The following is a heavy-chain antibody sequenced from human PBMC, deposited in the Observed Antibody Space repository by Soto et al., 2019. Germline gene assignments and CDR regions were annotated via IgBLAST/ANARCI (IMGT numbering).Heavy chain of an antibody. CDR3: ATTVTTVDY. V-gene: IGHV3-48*03. D-gene: IGHD4-17*01. Sequence: PGGSLRLSCAASGFSFSGYGMNWVRQAPGKGLEWISYISSSGSLIYYADSLKGRFTISRDNAENSLYLQMNSLRAEDTAVYYCATTVTTVDYWGQGTLVTVSS. CDR2: ISSSGSLI. J-gene: IGHJ4*02. CDR1: GFSFSGYG.